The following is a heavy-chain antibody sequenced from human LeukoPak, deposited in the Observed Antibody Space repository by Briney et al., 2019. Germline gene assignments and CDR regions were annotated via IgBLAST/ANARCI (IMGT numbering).Heavy chain of an antibody. CDR3: ARDTDGSLDY. J-gene: IGHJ4*02. V-gene: IGHV3-7*01. CDR1: GFTFTNSW. CDR2: IKYDGSTK. Sequence: GGSLRLSCAASGFTFTNSWMAWVRQASGRGLEWVANIKYDGSTKHYADSLKGRFIISRDNPKNSLYLQMSSLRADDTAVYYCARDTDGSLDYWGQGILVTVAS. D-gene: IGHD1-26*01.